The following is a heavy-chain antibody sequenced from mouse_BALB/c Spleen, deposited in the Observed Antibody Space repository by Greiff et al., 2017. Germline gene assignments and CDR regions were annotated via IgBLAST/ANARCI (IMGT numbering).Heavy chain of an antibody. J-gene: IGHJ4*01. CDR1: GFSLSRYS. Sequence: VHLVESGPGLVAPSQSLSITCTVSGFSLSRYSVHWVRQPPGKGLEWLGMIWGGGSTDYNSALKSRLSISKDNSKSQVFLKMNSLQTDDTAMYYCARNQIYYGNYDAMDYWGQGTSVTVSS. CDR3: ARNQIYYGNYDAMDY. V-gene: IGHV2-6-4*01. D-gene: IGHD2-1*01. CDR2: IWGGGST.